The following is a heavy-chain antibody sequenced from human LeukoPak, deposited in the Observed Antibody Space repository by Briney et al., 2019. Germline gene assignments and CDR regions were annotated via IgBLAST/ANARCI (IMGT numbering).Heavy chain of an antibody. CDR3: AGGYRYYYDSSGWGAFDI. D-gene: IGHD3-22*01. Sequence: ASVKVSCKASGYTFTSYSISWVRQAPGQGLEWMGWINLNSGGTNYAQKFQGRVTMTRDTSISTAYMELSRLRSDDTAVYYCAGGYRYYYDSSGWGAFDIWGQGTMVTVSS. CDR1: GYTFTSYS. J-gene: IGHJ3*02. V-gene: IGHV1-2*02. CDR2: INLNSGGT.